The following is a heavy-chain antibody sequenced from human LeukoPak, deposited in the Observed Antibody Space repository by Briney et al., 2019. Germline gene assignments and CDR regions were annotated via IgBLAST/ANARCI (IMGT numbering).Heavy chain of an antibody. CDR2: ISSSSSYI. D-gene: IGHD2-15*01. Sequence: PGGSLRLSCAASGFTFSSYSMNWVRQAPGKGLEWVSSISSSSSYIYYADSVKGRFTISRDNAKNSLYLQMNSLRAEDTAVYYCARDMALDIVVVVAATALDYWGQGTLVTVSS. J-gene: IGHJ4*02. CDR1: GFTFSSYS. CDR3: ARDMALDIVVVVAATALDY. V-gene: IGHV3-21*01.